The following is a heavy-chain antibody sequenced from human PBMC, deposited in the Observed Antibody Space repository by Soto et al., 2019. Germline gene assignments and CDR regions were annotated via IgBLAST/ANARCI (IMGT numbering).Heavy chain of an antibody. Sequence: QVQLVESGGGVVQPGRSLRLSCAASRFTFSSYGMHWVRQAPGKGLEWVALIWYDGSNKYYADSVKGRFTISRDNSKNTLYLQTNSLRAEDTAVYYCARAKSIFLNYYYAMDVWGHGTTVTVSS. CDR3: ARAKSIFLNYYYAMDV. D-gene: IGHD3-3*01. J-gene: IGHJ6*02. CDR2: IWYDGSNK. CDR1: RFTFSSYG. V-gene: IGHV3-33*01.